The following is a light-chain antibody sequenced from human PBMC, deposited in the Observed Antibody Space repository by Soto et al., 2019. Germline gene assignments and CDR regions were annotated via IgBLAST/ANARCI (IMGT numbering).Light chain of an antibody. CDR3: GTWDRSLSVYV. Sequence: QSVLTQPPSVSAAPGQKVTISCSGSSSNIGKSFVSWYQQIPATVPKLPIYDNDRRPSGIPDRFSGSKSGTSATLVITGLQTGDEADYYCGTWDRSLSVYVFGFGTKVTVL. J-gene: IGLJ1*01. CDR1: SSNIGKSF. CDR2: DND. V-gene: IGLV1-51*01.